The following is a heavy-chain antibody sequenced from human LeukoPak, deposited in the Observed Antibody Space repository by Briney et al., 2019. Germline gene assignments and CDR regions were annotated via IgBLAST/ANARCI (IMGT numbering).Heavy chain of an antibody. CDR3: ARAVAGAFNPYYFDY. CDR2: INSDGSST. J-gene: IGHJ4*02. D-gene: IGHD6-19*01. Sequence: PGGSPRLSCAASGFTFSSYWMHWVRQAPGKGLVWVSRINSDGSSTSYADSVKGRFTISRDNAKNTLYLQMNSLRAEDTAVYYCARAVAGAFNPYYFDYWGQGTLVTVSS. CDR1: GFTFSSYW. V-gene: IGHV3-74*01.